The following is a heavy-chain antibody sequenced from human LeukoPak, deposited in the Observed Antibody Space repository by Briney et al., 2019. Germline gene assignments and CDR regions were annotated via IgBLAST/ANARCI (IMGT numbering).Heavy chain of an antibody. CDR1: GGSFTDYF. J-gene: IGHJ6*02. D-gene: IGHD3-22*01. V-gene: IGHV4-34*01. CDR3: ARGRIAKIVVVHSFHYGMDV. CDR2: INDYTGNT. Sequence: SETLSLTCAVFGGSFTDYFWTWLRQSPGKGLEWIGEINDYTGNTNYNPSLNSRIFISLEKAKNDFSLELRSVTAADTAVYYCARGRIAKIVVVHSFHYGMDVWGQGTTVTVSS.